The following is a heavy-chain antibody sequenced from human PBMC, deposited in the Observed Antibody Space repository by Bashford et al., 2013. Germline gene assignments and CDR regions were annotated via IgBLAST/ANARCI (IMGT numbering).Heavy chain of an antibody. Sequence: WIRQSPSRGLEWLGRTYYRSKWYNDYAVSVKSRITINPDTSKNQFSLQLNSVTPEDTAVYYCARGYSSSWGFDYWGQGTLVTVSS. D-gene: IGHD6-13*01. CDR3: ARGYSSSWGFDY. CDR2: TYYRSKWYN. J-gene: IGHJ4*02. V-gene: IGHV6-1*01.